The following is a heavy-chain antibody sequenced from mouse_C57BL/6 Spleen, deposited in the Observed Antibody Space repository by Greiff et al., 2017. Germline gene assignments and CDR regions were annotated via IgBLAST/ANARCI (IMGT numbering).Heavy chain of an antibody. Sequence: QVQLQQPGAELVKPGASVKLSCKASGYTFTSYWMHWVKQRPGQGLEWIGMIHPNSGSTNYNEKFKSKATLTVDKSSSTAYMQLSSLTSEDSAVYYCARKGIYYGYDEGEFDYWGQGTTLTVSS. CDR1: GYTFTSYW. V-gene: IGHV1-64*01. CDR3: ARKGIYYGYDEGEFDY. J-gene: IGHJ2*01. D-gene: IGHD2-2*01. CDR2: IHPNSGST.